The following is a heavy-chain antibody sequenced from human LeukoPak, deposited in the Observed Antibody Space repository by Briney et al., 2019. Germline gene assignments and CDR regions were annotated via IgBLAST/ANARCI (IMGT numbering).Heavy chain of an antibody. J-gene: IGHJ4*02. D-gene: IGHD5-18*01. CDR1: GGSISSGGYY. V-gene: IGHV4-31*03. Sequence: PSQTLSLTCTVSGGSISSGGYYWSWIRQHPGKGLEWIGYIYYSGSTYYNPSLKSRVTISVDTSKNQFSLKLSSVTAADTAVYCCARRRGYSYTYYFDYWGQGTLVTVSS. CDR3: ARRRGYSYTYYFDY. CDR2: IYYSGST.